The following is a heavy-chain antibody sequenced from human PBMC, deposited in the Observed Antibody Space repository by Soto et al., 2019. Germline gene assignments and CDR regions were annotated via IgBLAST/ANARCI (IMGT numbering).Heavy chain of an antibody. CDR3: AHAYGGRSLY. CDR2: IYWDDSK. CDR1: GFSLTTDRVG. V-gene: IGHV2-5*02. Sequence: QITLKESGPTLVKPTQTLTLTCTFSGFSLTTDRVGVGWIRQPPGEALEWLAVIYWDDSKTYRPSLESRLTITKDTSQNQVALTMTNMDSLDTATYYCAHAYGGRSLYWGQGTLVTVSS. J-gene: IGHJ4*02. D-gene: IGHD1-26*01.